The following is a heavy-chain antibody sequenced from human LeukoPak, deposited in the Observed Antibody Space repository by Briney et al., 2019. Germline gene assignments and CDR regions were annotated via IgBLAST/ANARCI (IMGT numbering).Heavy chain of an antibody. CDR3: AGYYDSSGYFVDY. D-gene: IGHD3-22*01. J-gene: IGHJ4*02. Sequence: SETLSLTCTVSGGSISGYYWSWIRQPPGKGLEWIAYIYYNGISNYNPSLKSRVIISVDSSKNQFSLKLTSVTAADTAVYYCAGYYDSSGYFVDYWGQGTLVTVSS. CDR2: IYYNGIS. CDR1: GGSISGYY. V-gene: IGHV4-59*01.